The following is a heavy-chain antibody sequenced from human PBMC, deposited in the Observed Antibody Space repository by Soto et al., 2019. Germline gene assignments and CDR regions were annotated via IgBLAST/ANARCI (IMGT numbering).Heavy chain of an antibody. V-gene: IGHV3-7*01. CDR3: ARDSGSSSWYVGNFLRYYYYGMDV. Sequence: QPGGSLRLSCAASGFTFSSYWMSWVRQAPGKGLEWVANIKQDGSEKYYVDSVKGRFTISRDNAKNSLYLQMNSLRAEDTAVYYCARDSGSSSWYVGNFLRYYYYGMDVWGQGTTVTVSS. D-gene: IGHD6-13*01. J-gene: IGHJ6*02. CDR1: GFTFSSYW. CDR2: IKQDGSEK.